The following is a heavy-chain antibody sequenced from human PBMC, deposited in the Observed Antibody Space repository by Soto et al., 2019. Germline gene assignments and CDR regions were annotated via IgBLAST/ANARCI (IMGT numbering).Heavy chain of an antibody. Sequence: EVQLVESGGGLVQPGRSLRLSCAASGFTFDDYAMHWVRQAPGKGLEWVSGISWKSGSIGHADSEKGRFTISRDNAKNSLYPQMNRLSPEDTALYYCAKDNHYRLRGAFDIWGQGTMVTVSS. CDR1: GFTFDDYA. J-gene: IGHJ3*02. D-gene: IGHD1-26*01. CDR3: AKDNHYRLRGAFDI. V-gene: IGHV3-9*01. CDR2: ISWKSGSI.